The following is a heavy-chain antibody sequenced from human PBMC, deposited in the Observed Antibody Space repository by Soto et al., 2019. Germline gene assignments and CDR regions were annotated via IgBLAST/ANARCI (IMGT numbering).Heavy chain of an antibody. CDR1: GFNFGTYG. V-gene: IGHV3-33*01. CDR3: ARGGYCSSTTCANYYGMDV. Sequence: GGSLRLSCAASGFNFGTYGMHWVRQAPGKGLEWVAAIWYDGSNQYYADSVKGRFTISRDNSKNTLYLQMNSLRAEDTGVYYCARGGYCSSTTCANYYGMDVWGQGTTVTVSS. J-gene: IGHJ6*02. D-gene: IGHD2-2*01. CDR2: IWYDGSNQ.